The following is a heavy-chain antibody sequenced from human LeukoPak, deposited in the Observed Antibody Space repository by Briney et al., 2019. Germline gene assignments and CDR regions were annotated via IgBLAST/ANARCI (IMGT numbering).Heavy chain of an antibody. Sequence: GGSLRLSCAASGFTFSSYWMSWVRQAPGKGLEWVANIKQDGSEKYYVDSVKGRFTISRDNAKNSLYLQMNSLRAEDTAVYYCARDGFEPTVTPYLGYMDVWGKGTTVTVSS. CDR1: GFTFSSYW. J-gene: IGHJ6*03. D-gene: IGHD4-17*01. CDR2: IKQDGSEK. CDR3: ARDGFEPTVTPYLGYMDV. V-gene: IGHV3-7*01.